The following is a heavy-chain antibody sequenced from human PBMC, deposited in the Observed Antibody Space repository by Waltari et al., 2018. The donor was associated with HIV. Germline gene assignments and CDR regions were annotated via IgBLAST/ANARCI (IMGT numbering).Heavy chain of an antibody. CDR1: GFTFTDFA. V-gene: IGHV3-23*01. J-gene: IGHJ3*01. D-gene: IGHD3-10*01. CDR2: IRGGGET. Sequence: QLLESGGGLVEPGGYLRLSCAASGFTFTDFAMDWVRQAPGKGLEWVSAIRGGGETFYADSVKCRFTISRDNSKNTLYLQMNSLRADDAAVYYCVKDSGRAADVFDLWGQGTMVTVSS. CDR3: VKDSGRAADVFDL.